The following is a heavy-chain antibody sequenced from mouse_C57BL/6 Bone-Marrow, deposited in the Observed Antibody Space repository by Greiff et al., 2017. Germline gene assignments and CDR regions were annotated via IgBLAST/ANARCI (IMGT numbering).Heavy chain of an antibody. CDR2: ISSGSSTI. CDR1: GFTFSDYG. D-gene: IGHD2-3*01. Sequence: EVKLVESGGGLVKPGGSLKLSCAASGFTFSDYGMHWVRQAPEQGLEWVAYISSGSSTIYYADTVKGRFTISRDNAKNTLFLQMTSLRSEDTAMYYCATLSHYYAMDYWGQGTAVTVSS. V-gene: IGHV5-17*01. J-gene: IGHJ4*01. CDR3: ATLSHYYAMDY.